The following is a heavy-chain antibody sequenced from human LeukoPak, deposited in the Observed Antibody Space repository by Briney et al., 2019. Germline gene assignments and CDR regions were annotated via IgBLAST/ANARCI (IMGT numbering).Heavy chain of an antibody. Sequence: PSETLSLTCVVSGGSISSGGYSWSWIRQPPGKGLEWIGYIYYSGSTNYNPSLKSRVTISVDTSKNQFSLKLSSVTAADTAVYYCASSSSWYRLDYWGQGTLVTVSS. CDR1: GGSISSGGYS. V-gene: IGHV4-61*08. J-gene: IGHJ4*02. CDR3: ASSSSWYRLDY. D-gene: IGHD6-13*01. CDR2: IYYSGST.